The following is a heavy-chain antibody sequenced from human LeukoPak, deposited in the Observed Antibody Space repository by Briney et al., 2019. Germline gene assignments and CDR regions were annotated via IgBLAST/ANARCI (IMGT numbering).Heavy chain of an antibody. V-gene: IGHV1-46*01. J-gene: IGHJ4*02. CDR2: INPSGGGT. Sequence: ASVKVSCKASGYMFTSYYMHWVRHAPGQGLEWMGIINPSGGGTSYPPKFQGRVTMTRDMSTSTVYMELSSLSSEDTAVYYCARGGDGYNRWGQGTLVTVSS. CDR3: ARGGDGYNR. D-gene: IGHD5-24*01. CDR1: GYMFTSYY.